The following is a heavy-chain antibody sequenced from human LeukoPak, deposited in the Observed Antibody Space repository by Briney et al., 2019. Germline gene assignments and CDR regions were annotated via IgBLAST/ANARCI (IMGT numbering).Heavy chain of an antibody. CDR3: ARNGRVRRVVKDLFEY. D-gene: IGHD3-10*01. Sequence: GASVKVSCKASGYTFNNYAINWVRQAPGQGLEWMGRVSPYNGNTYYSQRFQDRVTITKDTSTGTAYMDLRNLRTDDTAMYYCARNGRVRRVVKDLFEYWGQGTLVAVSS. V-gene: IGHV1-18*01. CDR2: VSPYNGNT. J-gene: IGHJ4*02. CDR1: GYTFNNYA.